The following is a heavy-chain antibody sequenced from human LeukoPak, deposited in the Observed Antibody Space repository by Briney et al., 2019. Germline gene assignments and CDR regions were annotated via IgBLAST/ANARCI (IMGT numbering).Heavy chain of an antibody. CDR3: ARDFGGYSGYDQNWFDP. CDR2: INPNSGGT. J-gene: IGHJ5*02. Sequence: ASVKVSCKASGYTFTGYYMHWVRQAPGQGLEWMGWINPNSGGTNYAQKFQGRVTMTRDTSISTAYVELSRLRSDDTAVYYCARDFGGYSGYDQNWFDPWGQGTLVTVSS. D-gene: IGHD5-12*01. CDR1: GYTFTGYY. V-gene: IGHV1-2*02.